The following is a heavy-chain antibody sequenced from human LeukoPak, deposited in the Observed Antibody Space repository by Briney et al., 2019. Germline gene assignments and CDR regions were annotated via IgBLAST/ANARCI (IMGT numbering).Heavy chain of an antibody. J-gene: IGHJ4*02. CDR3: ARVGYCSSTSCYAGALDY. D-gene: IGHD2-2*03. V-gene: IGHV4-38-2*01. CDR2: IYHSGST. Sequence: SETLSLTCAVSGYSISSGYYWGWIRQPPGKGLEWIGSIYHSGSTYDNPSLKSRVTISVDTSKNQFSLKLSSVTAADTAVYYCARVGYCSSTSCYAGALDYWGQGTLVTVS. CDR1: GYSISSGYY.